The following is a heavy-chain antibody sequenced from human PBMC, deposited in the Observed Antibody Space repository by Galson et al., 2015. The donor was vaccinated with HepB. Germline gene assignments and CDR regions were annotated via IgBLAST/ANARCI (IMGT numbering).Heavy chain of an antibody. V-gene: IGHV3-30-3*01. CDR3: ARGRRYYGSGNYYRGNWFDP. Sequence: SLRLSCAASGFTFSSYAMHWVRQAPGKGLEWVAVISDDGSNKYYADSVKGRFTISRDNSKDTLYLQMNSLRAEDTAVYYCARGRRYYGSGNYYRGNWFDPWGQGTLVTVSS. D-gene: IGHD3-10*01. CDR1: GFTFSSYA. J-gene: IGHJ5*02. CDR2: ISDDGSNK.